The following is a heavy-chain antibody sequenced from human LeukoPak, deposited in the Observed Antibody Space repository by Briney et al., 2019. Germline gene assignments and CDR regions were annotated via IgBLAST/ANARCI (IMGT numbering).Heavy chain of an antibody. V-gene: IGHV3-23*01. CDR2: ITSSGGNT. CDR3: VKSRESSIWYSLGDY. CDR1: GYIFSNFG. Sequence: GGSLRLSCTAPGYIFSNFGISWVRQAPGKGLEWVSTITSSGGNTYYAQTVKGRSTISRDNSKNTMSLQMSSLRVEDTAIYYCVKSRESSIWYSLGDYWGQGTVVTVS. D-gene: IGHD6-13*01. J-gene: IGHJ4*02.